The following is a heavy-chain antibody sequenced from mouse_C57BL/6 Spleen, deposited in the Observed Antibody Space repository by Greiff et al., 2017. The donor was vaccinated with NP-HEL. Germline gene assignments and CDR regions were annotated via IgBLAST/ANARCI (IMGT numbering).Heavy chain of an antibody. V-gene: IGHV5-9*01. CDR2: ISGGGGNT. J-gene: IGHJ2*01. Sequence: EVKLVESGGGLVKPGGSLKLSCAASGFTFSSYTMSWVRQTPEKRLEWVATISGGGGNTYYPDSVKGRFTISRDNAKNTLYLQMSSLRSEDTALYYCARHNYDYDVDYFDYWGQGTTLTVSS. CDR3: ARHNYDYDVDYFDY. CDR1: GFTFSSYT. D-gene: IGHD2-4*01.